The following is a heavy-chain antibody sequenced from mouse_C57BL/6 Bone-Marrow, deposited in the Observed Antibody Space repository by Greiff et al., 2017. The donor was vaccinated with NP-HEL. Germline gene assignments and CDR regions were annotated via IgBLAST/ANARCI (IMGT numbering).Heavy chain of an antibody. Sequence: QVQLQQPGAELVKPGASVKMSCKASGYTFTSYWITWVKQRPGQGLEWIGDIYPGSGSTNYNEKFKSKATLTVDTSSSTAYMQLSSLTSEDSAVYYCARRGFFTTGHNVWGTGTTVTVSS. D-gene: IGHD1-1*01. V-gene: IGHV1-55*01. CDR2: IYPGSGST. CDR3: ARRGFFTTGHNV. CDR1: GYTFTSYW. J-gene: IGHJ1*03.